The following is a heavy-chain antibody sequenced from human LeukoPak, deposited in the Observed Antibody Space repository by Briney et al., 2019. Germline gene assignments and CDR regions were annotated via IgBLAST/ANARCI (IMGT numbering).Heavy chain of an antibody. CDR3: ARGSVQLWLRDTYYYMDV. J-gene: IGHJ6*03. V-gene: IGHV3-20*04. CDR1: GFTFDDYA. Sequence: GRSLRLSSAASGFTFDDYAMNWVRQVPGRGLEWVSGINWNGRITEYADSVKDRFTISRQNTKNSLYLYMNNLGGEDTALYFCARGSVQLWLRDTYYYMDVWGKGTTVTVSS. CDR2: INWNGRIT. D-gene: IGHD5-18*01.